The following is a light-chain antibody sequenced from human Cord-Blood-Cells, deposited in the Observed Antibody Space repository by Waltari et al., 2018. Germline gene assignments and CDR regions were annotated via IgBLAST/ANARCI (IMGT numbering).Light chain of an antibody. CDR3: QQSYSTPFT. Sequence: DIQMTQSPSSLSASVGDRVTITCRASQSISSYLNWYQQKPGKAPKLLIYAASSLQSGVTSRFSGSGSGTDFTLTISSPQPEDFATYYCQQSYSTPFTFGPGTKVDIK. J-gene: IGKJ3*01. CDR1: QSISSY. V-gene: IGKV1-39*01. CDR2: AAS.